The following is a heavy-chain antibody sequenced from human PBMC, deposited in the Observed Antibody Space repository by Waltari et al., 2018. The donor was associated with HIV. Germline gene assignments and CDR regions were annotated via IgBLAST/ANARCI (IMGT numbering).Heavy chain of an antibody. CDR2: IYYSGST. CDR1: GGSISSYY. J-gene: IGHJ6*02. CDR3: ARDSPYSNYGYHYYYYGMDV. D-gene: IGHD4-4*01. Sequence: QVQLQESGPGLVKPSETLSLTCTVSGGSISSYYWSWIRQPPGKGLEWIGYIYYSGSTNYNPSLKSRVTISVDTSKNQFSLKLSSVTAADTAVYYCARDSPYSNYGYHYYYYGMDVWGQGTTVTVSS. V-gene: IGHV4-59*01.